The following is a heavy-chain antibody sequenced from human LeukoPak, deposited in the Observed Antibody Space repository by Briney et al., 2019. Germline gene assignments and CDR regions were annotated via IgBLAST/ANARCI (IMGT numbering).Heavy chain of an antibody. Sequence: SGPTLVNPTQTLTLTCTFSGFSLRTSGVGVGWIRQPPGKALEWLALIYWDDDKRYSPSLKSRLTITKDTSKNQVVLTMTNMDPVDTATYYCAHTMRDWDNIYYYYGMDVWGQGTTVTVSS. V-gene: IGHV2-5*02. CDR3: AHTMRDWDNIYYYYGMDV. J-gene: IGHJ6*02. CDR2: IYWDDDK. CDR1: GFSLRTSGVG. D-gene: IGHD1/OR15-1a*01.